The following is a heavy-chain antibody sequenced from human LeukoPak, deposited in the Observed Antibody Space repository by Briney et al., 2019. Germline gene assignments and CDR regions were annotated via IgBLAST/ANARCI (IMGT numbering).Heavy chain of an antibody. V-gene: IGHV3-33*01. CDR3: ARGPALGVRGAHLDY. J-gene: IGHJ4*02. Sequence: GGSLRPSCTASGFSFGSHGMHWVRQTPGKGLDWVTVIWYDGNTKYYADSVKGRFTISRDNPKNTLFLEMNTLRVEDTAVYRCARGPALGVRGAHLDYWGQGILVAVSS. D-gene: IGHD3-10*01. CDR2: IWYDGNTK. CDR1: GFSFGSHG.